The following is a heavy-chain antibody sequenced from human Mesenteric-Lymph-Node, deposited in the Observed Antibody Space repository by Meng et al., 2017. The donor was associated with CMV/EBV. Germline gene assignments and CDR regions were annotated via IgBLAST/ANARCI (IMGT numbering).Heavy chain of an antibody. V-gene: IGHV3-30*04. CDR1: GFTFSSYA. J-gene: IGHJ4*02. Sequence: ASGFTFSSYAMHWVRQAPGKGLEWVAVISYDGSNKYYADSVKGRFTISRDNSKNTLYLQMNSLRAEDTAVYYCARGEYSSSSDPADYWGQGTLVTVSS. CDR2: ISYDGSNK. CDR3: ARGEYSSSSDPADY. D-gene: IGHD6-6*01.